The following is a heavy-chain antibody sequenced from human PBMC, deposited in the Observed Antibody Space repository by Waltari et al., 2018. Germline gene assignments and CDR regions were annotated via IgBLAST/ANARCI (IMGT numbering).Heavy chain of an antibody. Sequence: QVHLVESGGGVAQPGRSLRLSCAASGFAFSPYGMHWIRQSPGKGVEWGAVISDDGGYKYYRDSVKGRFTISRDNSKNTLYLQMNSLKIDDTAIYYCAKDVSFFYGSGRFDHWGQGTLVTVS. CDR1: GFAFSPYG. D-gene: IGHD3-10*01. V-gene: IGHV3-30*18. CDR3: AKDVSFFYGSGRFDH. J-gene: IGHJ4*02. CDR2: ISDDGGYK.